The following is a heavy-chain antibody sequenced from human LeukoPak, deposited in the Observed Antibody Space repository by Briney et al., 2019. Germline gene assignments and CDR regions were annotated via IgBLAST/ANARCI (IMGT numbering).Heavy chain of an antibody. Sequence: GESLKTSCKGSGYSFTNYWIGWVRQMPGKGLEWMGIIYPGDSDTKYSPSFQGQVTISADKSISTAYLQWSSLKASDTAMYYCATLRSGYYYDYFDYWGQGTLVTVSS. V-gene: IGHV5-51*01. CDR2: IYPGDSDT. D-gene: IGHD3-22*01. J-gene: IGHJ4*02. CDR1: GYSFTNYW. CDR3: ATLRSGYYYDYFDY.